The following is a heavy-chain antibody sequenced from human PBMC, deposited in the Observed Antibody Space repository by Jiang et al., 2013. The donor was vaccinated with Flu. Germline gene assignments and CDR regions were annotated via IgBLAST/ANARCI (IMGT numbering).Heavy chain of an antibody. CDR3: ARSWEGMDV. CDR2: INHSGST. J-gene: IGHJ6*02. D-gene: IGHD1-26*01. V-gene: IGHV4-34*01. Sequence: VLLKPSETLSLTCAVYGGSFSGYYWSWIRQPPGKGLEWIGEINHSGSTNYNPSLKSRVTISVDTSKNQFSLKLSSVTAADTAVYYCARSWEGMDVWGQGTTVTVSS. CDR1: GGSFSGYY.